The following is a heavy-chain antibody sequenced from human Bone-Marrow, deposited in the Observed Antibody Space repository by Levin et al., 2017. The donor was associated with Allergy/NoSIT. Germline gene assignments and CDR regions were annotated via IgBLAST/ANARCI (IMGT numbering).Heavy chain of an antibody. V-gene: IGHV4-4*07. CDR3: SSSRGRVDP. D-gene: IGHD3-10*01. CDR2: MHIAGNT. CDR1: GDSISSSS. Sequence: SQTLSLTCNVSGDSISSSSWSWIRQSAEMGLEYIGRMHIAGNTYYNPSLKSRVTMSIDTAKNQFSLEMRSVTAADTAVYYCSSSRGRVDPWGQGTLVTVSS. J-gene: IGHJ5*02.